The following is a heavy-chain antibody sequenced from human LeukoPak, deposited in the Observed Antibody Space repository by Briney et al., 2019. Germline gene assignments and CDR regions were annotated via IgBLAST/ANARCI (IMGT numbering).Heavy chain of an antibody. V-gene: IGHV3-33*01. CDR2: IWYDGSNK. CDR1: GFTFSIYA. D-gene: IGHD3-10*01. J-gene: IGHJ4*02. Sequence: PGGSLRLSCAASGFTFSIYAVHWVRQAPGKGLECVALIWYDGSNKYYADSVKGRFTISRDNSKNTLFLQMSSLRVEDTAMYFCARGDYYGSGSNADYWGQGTLVSVSS. CDR3: ARGDYYGSGSNADY.